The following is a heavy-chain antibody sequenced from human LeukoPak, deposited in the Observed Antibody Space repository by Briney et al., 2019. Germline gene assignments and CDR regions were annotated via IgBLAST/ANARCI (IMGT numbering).Heavy chain of an antibody. CDR2: ISSSSSYI. D-gene: IGHD3-10*02. CDR1: GLTFSSYR. V-gene: IGHV3-21*01. J-gene: IGHJ6*04. CDR3: AELGITMIGGV. Sequence: GGSLRLSCAASGLTFSSYRMNCVRHAPGKGLEGASSISSSSSYIYYADSVKGRFTISRDNDKNSLYLQMNSLRAEDTAVYYCAELGITMIGGVWGKGTTVTISS.